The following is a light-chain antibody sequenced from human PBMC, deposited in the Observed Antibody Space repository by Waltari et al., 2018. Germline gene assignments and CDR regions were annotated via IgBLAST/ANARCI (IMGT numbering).Light chain of an antibody. CDR1: SRDVGSYNL. J-gene: IGLJ2*01. CDR3: CSYAGSSTVV. V-gene: IGLV2-23*01. CDR2: EGS. Sequence: QSALTQPASVSGSPGQSITISCTGTSRDVGSYNLVPWYQQHPGKAHNLMIYEGSKRPSGVSNRFSGSKSGNTASLTISGLQAEDEADYYCCSYAGSSTVVFGGGTKLTVL.